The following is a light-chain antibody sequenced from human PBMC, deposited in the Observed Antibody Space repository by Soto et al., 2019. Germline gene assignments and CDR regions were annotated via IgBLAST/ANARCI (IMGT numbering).Light chain of an antibody. CDR1: QGISNH. CDR3: LQPNTYPYT. J-gene: IGKJ2*01. V-gene: IGKV1-17*01. CDR2: AAS. Sequence: DIQMTQSPSSLSASVGERVTITCRASQGISNHLGWFQHKPGKAPKRLIYAASSLQSGVPSRSSGSESGREFTLTISGLQPEDFAAYYCLQPNTYPYTFGQGTKLEIK.